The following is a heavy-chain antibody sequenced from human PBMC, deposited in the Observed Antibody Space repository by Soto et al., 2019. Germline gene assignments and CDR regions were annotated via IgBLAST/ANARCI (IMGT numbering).Heavy chain of an antibody. J-gene: IGHJ6*02. Sequence: GGSLRLSCAASGFTFSSYSMNWVRQAPGKGLEWVSLIYTGGGTYYADSVKGRFTVSRDNSKNTLYLQMNSLRAEDTAVYYCARMGQWRVPGDYYYGMDVWGQGTSVTVSS. V-gene: IGHV3-53*01. D-gene: IGHD6-19*01. CDR1: GFTFSSYS. CDR2: IYTGGGT. CDR3: ARMGQWRVPGDYYYGMDV.